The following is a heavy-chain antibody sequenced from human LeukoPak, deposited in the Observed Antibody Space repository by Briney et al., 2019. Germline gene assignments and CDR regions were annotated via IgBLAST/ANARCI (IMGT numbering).Heavy chain of an antibody. CDR3: ATNYYDSSGYSQKYYFDY. Sequence: GASVKVSCKVSGYTLTELSMHWVRQAPGKGLEWMGGFDPEDGETIYAQKFQGRVTMTEDTSTDTAYMELSSLRSEDTAVYYCATNYYDSSGYSQKYYFDYWGQGTLVTVSS. CDR1: GYTLTELS. D-gene: IGHD3-22*01. CDR2: FDPEDGET. V-gene: IGHV1-24*01. J-gene: IGHJ4*02.